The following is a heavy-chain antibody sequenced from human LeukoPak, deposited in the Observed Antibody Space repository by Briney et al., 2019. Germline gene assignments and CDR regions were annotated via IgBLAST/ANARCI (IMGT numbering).Heavy chain of an antibody. J-gene: IGHJ4*02. D-gene: IGHD3-9*01. CDR2: ISNDGTEK. Sequence: PGGSLRLSCAASGFTFSSHSMNWVRQAPGKGLEWVAVISNDGTEKYYADSVKGRFTISRDNSENTLYLQLNSLRPDDTAVYYCARVRVILTTMASFSYWGLGTLVTVSS. CDR3: ARVRVILTTMASFSY. V-gene: IGHV3-30*03. CDR1: GFTFSSHS.